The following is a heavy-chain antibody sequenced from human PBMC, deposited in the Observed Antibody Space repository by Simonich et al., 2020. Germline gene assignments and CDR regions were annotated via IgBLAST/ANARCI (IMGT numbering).Heavy chain of an antibody. J-gene: IGHJ3*02. D-gene: IGHD3-22*01. CDR3: AKDLGERITMIVVVIDAFDI. CDR1: GFTFSSSA. V-gene: IGHV3-23*01. CDR2: FSGSGGST. Sequence: GGGLVQPGGSLRLSCAASGFTFSSSAMSWVRQAPGKGLEWVAAFSGSGGSTYYADSVKGRFTISRDNSKNTLYLKMNSLRAEDTAVYYCAKDLGERITMIVVVIDAFDIWGQGTMVTVSS.